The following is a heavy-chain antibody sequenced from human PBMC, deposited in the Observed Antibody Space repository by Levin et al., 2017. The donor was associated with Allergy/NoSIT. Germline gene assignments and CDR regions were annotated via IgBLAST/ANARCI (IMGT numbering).Heavy chain of an antibody. J-gene: IGHJ3*02. D-gene: IGHD3-10*01. V-gene: IGHV4-34*01. CDR1: GGSFSGYY. CDR2: INHSGST. CDR3: ARVRYGSGSYYPADAFDI. Sequence: PGGSLRLSCAVYGGSFSGYYWSWIRQPPGKGLEWIGEINHSGSTNYNPSLKSRVTISVDTSKNQFSLKLSSVTAADTAVYYCARVRYGSGSYYPADAFDIWGQGTMVTVSS.